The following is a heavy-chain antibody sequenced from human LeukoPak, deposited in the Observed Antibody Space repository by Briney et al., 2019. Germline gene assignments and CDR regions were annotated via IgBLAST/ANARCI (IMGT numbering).Heavy chain of an antibody. CDR3: AITTVTAEFDP. D-gene: IGHD4-17*01. V-gene: IGHV1-18*01. J-gene: IGHJ5*02. CDR1: GYTFTSYG. Sequence: ASVKVSCKASGYTFTSYGISWVRQAPGQGLEWMGWISAYNGNTNYAQKFQGRVTITRNTSISTAYMELSSLRSEDTAVYYCAITTVTAEFDPWGQGTLVTVSS. CDR2: ISAYNGNT.